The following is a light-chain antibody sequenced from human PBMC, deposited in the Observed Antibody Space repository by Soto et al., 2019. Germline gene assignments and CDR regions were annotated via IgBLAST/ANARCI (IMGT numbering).Light chain of an antibody. CDR2: DAS. CDR1: QTVRNNY. CDR3: QQFSSYPLT. V-gene: IGKV3-20*01. J-gene: IGKJ4*01. Sequence: EVVVTQSPGTMSSSPGERATLSCRASQTVRNNYLAWYQQKPGQAARLLIYDASSRATGIPDRFSGGGSGKDFTLNISRLEPEDFAVYYCQQFSSYPLTFGGGTKVDIK.